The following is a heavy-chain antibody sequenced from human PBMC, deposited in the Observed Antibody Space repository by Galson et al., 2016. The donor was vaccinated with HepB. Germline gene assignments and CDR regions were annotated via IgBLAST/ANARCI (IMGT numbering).Heavy chain of an antibody. D-gene: IGHD6-13*01. CDR2: ICYSGST. CDR1: GGSISSGGYC. Sequence: TLSLTCTVSGGSISSGGYCWSWIRQHPGRGLEWIGYICYSGSTYSNPSLKSRVTISVDTSKKQFSLRLTSVTAADTAVYCCVRVLQLVRGNWFDPRGQGSLVTVSS. J-gene: IGHJ5*02. V-gene: IGHV4-31*03. CDR3: VRVLQLVRGNWFDP.